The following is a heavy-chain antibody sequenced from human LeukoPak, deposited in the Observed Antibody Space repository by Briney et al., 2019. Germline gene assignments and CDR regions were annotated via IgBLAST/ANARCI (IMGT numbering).Heavy chain of an antibody. CDR1: GYSFSTYD. V-gene: IGHV1-8*03. J-gene: IGHJ4*02. CDR2: MNPNSGYA. CDR3: ARDREADYFDY. Sequence: GASVKVSCRASGYSFSTYDIIWVRQTTGQGLEWMGWMNPNSGYAGYAQKFQGRVTITRDTSISTAYMELSSLRSGDTAIYYCARDREADYFDYWGQGTLVTVSS.